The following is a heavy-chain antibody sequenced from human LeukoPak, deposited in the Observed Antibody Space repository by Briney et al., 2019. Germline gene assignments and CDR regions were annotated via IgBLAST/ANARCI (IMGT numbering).Heavy chain of an antibody. CDR3: ARNYYDSSGS. CDR2: IYSGGST. Sequence: GGSLRLPCAASGFTVGSNYMSWVRQAPGKGLEWVSVIYSGGSTYYADSVKGRFTISRDNSKNTLYLQMNSLRAEDTAVYYCARNYYDSSGSWGQGTLVTVSS. CDR1: GFTVGSNY. D-gene: IGHD3-22*01. V-gene: IGHV3-66*01. J-gene: IGHJ4*02.